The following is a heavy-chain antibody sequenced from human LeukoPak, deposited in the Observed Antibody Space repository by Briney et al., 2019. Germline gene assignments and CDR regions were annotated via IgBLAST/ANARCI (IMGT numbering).Heavy chain of an antibody. CDR3: AKDWYYYGSGSPYYFDY. D-gene: IGHD3-10*01. V-gene: IGHV3-30*18. CDR2: ISYDGSNK. CDR1: GFTFSSYG. J-gene: IGHJ4*02. Sequence: GGSLRLSCAASGFTFSSYGMHWVRQAPGKGLEWVAVISYDGSNKYYADSVKGRFTISRDNSKNTLYLQMNSLRAEDTAVYYCAKDWYYYGSGSPYYFDYWGQGTLVTVSS.